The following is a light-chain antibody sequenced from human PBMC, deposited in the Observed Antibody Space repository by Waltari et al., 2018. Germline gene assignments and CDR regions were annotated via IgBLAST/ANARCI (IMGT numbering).Light chain of an antibody. Sequence: QSVLPQPPSASGTPGQRVTISCSGSSSNIGSNTVNWYQQLPGTAPKLLLYSNNRRPSGVPDRFPGSKSGTSAARAISGLQSGDEGDYYYAAWDDGVNGPEWVFGGGTKLTVL. V-gene: IGLV1-44*01. CDR2: SNN. CDR1: SSNIGSNT. CDR3: AAWDDGVNGPEWV. J-gene: IGLJ3*02.